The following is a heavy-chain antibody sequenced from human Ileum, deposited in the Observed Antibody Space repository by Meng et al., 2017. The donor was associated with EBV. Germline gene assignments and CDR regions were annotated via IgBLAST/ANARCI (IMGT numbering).Heavy chain of an antibody. CDR1: GGSISSSNW. CDR3: ASFPPPGKQWLVTDY. Sequence: QGQLEESGTGLVKPSGTMSLTCVVAGGSISSSNWWSWVRQPPGKGLEWIGEIYHSGSTNYNPSLKSRVTISVDKSKNQFSLKLSSVTAADTAVYYCASFPPPGKQWLVTDYWGQGTLVTVSS. D-gene: IGHD6-19*01. CDR2: IYHSGST. V-gene: IGHV4-4*02. J-gene: IGHJ4*02.